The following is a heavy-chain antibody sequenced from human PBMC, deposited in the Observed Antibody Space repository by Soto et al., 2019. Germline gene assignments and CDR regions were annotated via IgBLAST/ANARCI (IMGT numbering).Heavy chain of an antibody. V-gene: IGHV1-2*04. D-gene: IGHD3-3*01. CDR1: GYTFTGYY. Sequence: GASVKVSCKASGYTFTGYYMHWVRQAPGQGLEWMGWINPNSGGTNYAQKFQGWVTMTRDTSISTAYMELSRLRSDDTAVYYCARDFRGDYDFWSGDWELDYWGQGTLVTVSS. CDR2: INPNSGGT. J-gene: IGHJ4*02. CDR3: ARDFRGDYDFWSGDWELDY.